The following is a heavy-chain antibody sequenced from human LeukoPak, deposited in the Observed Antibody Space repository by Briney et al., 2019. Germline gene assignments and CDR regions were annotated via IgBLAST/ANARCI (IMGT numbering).Heavy chain of an antibody. CDR1: GFTFSRYW. J-gene: IGHJ1*01. D-gene: IGHD3-22*01. V-gene: IGHV3-74*01. CDR3: ARAPSEVGGYYPEYFRH. CDR2: IKSDGKT. Sequence: GGSLRLSCEASGFTFSRYWMHWVRQAPGKGLVWVSRIKSDGKTNYADSVKGRFAISRDNTKNTVSLQMDSLRAEDTGVYYCARAPSEVGGYYPEYFRHWGQGTLVTVSS.